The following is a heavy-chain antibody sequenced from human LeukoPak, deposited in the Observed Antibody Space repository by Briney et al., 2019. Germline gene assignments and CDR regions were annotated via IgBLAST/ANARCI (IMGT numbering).Heavy chain of an antibody. CDR1: GYTLTELS. Sequence: ASVKVSCKASGYTLTELSIHWVRQAPGKGLEWMGGFDPEDGETIYAQRFQGRVTMTEDTSTDTAYMELSSLRSEDAAVYYCATVSYYYDSSGYQGYFQHWGQGTLVTVSS. D-gene: IGHD3-22*01. V-gene: IGHV1-24*01. CDR2: FDPEDGET. CDR3: ATVSYYYDSSGYQGYFQH. J-gene: IGHJ1*01.